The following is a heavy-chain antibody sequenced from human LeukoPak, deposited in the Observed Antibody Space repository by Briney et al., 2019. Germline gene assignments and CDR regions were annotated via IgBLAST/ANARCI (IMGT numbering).Heavy chain of an antibody. CDR3: ARTGGNYYYYYMDV. J-gene: IGHJ6*03. CDR1: GGSISSYY. V-gene: IGHV4-59*01. D-gene: IGHD4-23*01. Sequence: PSETLSLTCTVSGGSISSYYWSWIRQPPGKGLEWIGYIYYSGSTNYSPSLKSRVTILVDTSKNQFSLKLSSVTAADTAVYYCARTGGNYYYYYMDVWGKGTTVTISS. CDR2: IYYSGST.